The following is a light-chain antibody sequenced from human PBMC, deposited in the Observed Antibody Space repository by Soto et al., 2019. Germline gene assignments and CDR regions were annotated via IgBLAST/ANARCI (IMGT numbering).Light chain of an antibody. J-gene: IGKJ5*01. CDR2: AAS. CDR3: LQDYNYPIT. CDR1: QGIRND. Sequence: ACQMSQSPSSLSASVEDTAIITCRASQGIRNDLGWYQQKPGKAPKLLIYAASSLQSGVPSRFSGSGSGTDFTLTISSLQPEDFATYYCLQDYNYPITFGQGTRLEIK. V-gene: IGKV1-6*01.